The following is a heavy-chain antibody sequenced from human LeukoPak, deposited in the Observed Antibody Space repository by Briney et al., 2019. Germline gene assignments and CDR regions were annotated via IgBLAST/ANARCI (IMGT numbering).Heavy chain of an antibody. D-gene: IGHD3-10*01. CDR3: ARAGGFGELLSHFDY. CDR2: IYYSGST. V-gene: IGHV4-59*01. Sequence: SETLSLTCTVSGGSISSYYWSWIRQPPGKGLEWIGYIYYSGSTNYNPSLKSRVTLSVATSKNQFSLKLSSVTAADTAVYYCARAGGFGELLSHFDYWGQGTLVTVSS. J-gene: IGHJ4*02. CDR1: GGSISSYY.